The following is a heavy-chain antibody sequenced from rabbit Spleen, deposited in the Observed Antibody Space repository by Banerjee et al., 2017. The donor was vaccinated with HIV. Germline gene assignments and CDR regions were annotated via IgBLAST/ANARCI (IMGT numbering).Heavy chain of an antibody. J-gene: IGHJ4*01. Sequence: QEQVVESGGGLVQPGGSLKLSCKASGFDFSNYGVSWVRQAPGKGLEWIGYIEPIFGNTYYANWVNGRFTISSHNAQNTLFLQLSSLTAADTATYFCARDLVGVIGWNFYLWGQGTLVTVS. D-gene: IGHD5-1*01. CDR1: GFDFSNYG. V-gene: IGHV1S47*01. CDR2: IEPIFGNT. CDR3: ARDLVGVIGWNFYL.